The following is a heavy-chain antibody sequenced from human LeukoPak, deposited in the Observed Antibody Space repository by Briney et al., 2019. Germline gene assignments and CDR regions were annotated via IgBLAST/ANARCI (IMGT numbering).Heavy chain of an antibody. D-gene: IGHD6-19*01. V-gene: IGHV1-8*01. J-gene: IGHJ6*03. Sequence: VASVKVSCKASGYTFTSYDINWVRQATGQGLEWMGWMNPNSGNTGYAQKFQGRVTMTRNTSISTAYMELSSLRSEDTAVYYCARAASSGWYDVYYYYYYYMDVWGKGTTVTISS. CDR1: GYTFTSYD. CDR3: ARAASSGWYDVYYYYYYYMDV. CDR2: MNPNSGNT.